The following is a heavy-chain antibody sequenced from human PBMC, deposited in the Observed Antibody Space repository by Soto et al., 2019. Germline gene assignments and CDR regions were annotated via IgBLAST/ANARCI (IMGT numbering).Heavy chain of an antibody. Sequence: GGSLRLSCAASGFTFSGSAMHWVRQASGKGLEWVGRIRSKANSYATAYAASVKGRFTISRDDSKNTAYLQMNSLKTEDTAVYYCTRHGAVPRGGIFGVVTYYYYMDVWGKGTTVTVSS. V-gene: IGHV3-73*01. CDR1: GFTFSGSA. CDR3: TRHGAVPRGGIFGVVTYYYYMDV. CDR2: IRSKANSYAT. J-gene: IGHJ6*03. D-gene: IGHD3-3*01.